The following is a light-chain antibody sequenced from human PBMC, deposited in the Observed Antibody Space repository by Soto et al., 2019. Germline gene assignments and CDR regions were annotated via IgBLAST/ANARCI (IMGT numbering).Light chain of an antibody. Sequence: DIQMTQSPSSLSASVGDRVTITCRASQSISSYLNWYQQKPGKAPKLLIYAASSLQSGVPSRFSGSGSGTDFTLTISSLQPEDFATYYCQQSYSTREWTFGQGTMVEIK. CDR3: QQSYSTREWT. CDR2: AAS. J-gene: IGKJ1*01. CDR1: QSISSY. V-gene: IGKV1-39*01.